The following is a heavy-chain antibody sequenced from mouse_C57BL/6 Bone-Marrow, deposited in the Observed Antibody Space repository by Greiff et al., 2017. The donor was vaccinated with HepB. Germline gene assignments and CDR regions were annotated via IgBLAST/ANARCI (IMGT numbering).Heavy chain of an antibody. CDR1: GYSITSGYY. Sequence: VQLQESGPGLVKPSQSLSLTCSVTGYSITSGYYWNWIRQFPGNKLEWMGYISYDGSNNYNPSLKNRISITRDTSKNQFFLKLNSVTTEDTATYYCASGRVYYGSREFAYWGQGTLVTVSA. V-gene: IGHV3-6*01. CDR2: ISYDGSN. CDR3: ASGRVYYGSREFAY. D-gene: IGHD1-1*01. J-gene: IGHJ3*01.